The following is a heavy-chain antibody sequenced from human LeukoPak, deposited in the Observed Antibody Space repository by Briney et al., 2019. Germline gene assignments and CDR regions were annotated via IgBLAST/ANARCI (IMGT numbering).Heavy chain of an antibody. D-gene: IGHD1-26*01. CDR1: GGSISSSSSY. CDR3: AREDELRYRFDY. CDR2: IYYSGST. V-gene: IGHV4-39*06. Sequence: PSETLSLTCSVSGGSISSSSSYWGWIRQPPGKGLEWIGSIYYSGSTNYNPSLKSRVTISVDTSKNQFPLKLSSVTAADTAVYYCAREDELRYRFDYWGQGTLVTVSS. J-gene: IGHJ4*02.